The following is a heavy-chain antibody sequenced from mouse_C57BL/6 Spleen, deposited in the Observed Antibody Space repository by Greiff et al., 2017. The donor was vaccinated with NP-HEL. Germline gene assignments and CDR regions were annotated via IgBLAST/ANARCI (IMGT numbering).Heavy chain of an antibody. J-gene: IGHJ2*01. CDR3: TRWGYEGPY. CDR1: GYTFTDYE. CDR2: IDPETGGT. Sequence: QVQLQQSGAELVRPGASVTLSCKASGYTFTDYEMHWVKQTPVHGLEWIGAIDPETGGTAYNQKFKGKAILTADKSSSTAYMELRSLTSEDSAVYYCTRWGYEGPYWGQGTTLTVSS. V-gene: IGHV1-15*01. D-gene: IGHD3-1*01.